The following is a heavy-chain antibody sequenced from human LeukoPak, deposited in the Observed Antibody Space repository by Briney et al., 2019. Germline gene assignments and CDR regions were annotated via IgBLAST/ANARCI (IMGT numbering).Heavy chain of an antibody. Sequence: GGSLTLSCAASGFTFSSYSMNWVRQAPGKGLEWVSSISGSNSYIYYADSVKRRFTISRDNAKNSLYLQMNSLRAEDTAVYYCARTSSITIFGVVNDAFDIWGQGTMVTVSS. CDR1: GFTFSSYS. D-gene: IGHD3-3*01. V-gene: IGHV3-21*01. CDR3: ARTSSITIFGVVNDAFDI. CDR2: ISGSNSYI. J-gene: IGHJ3*02.